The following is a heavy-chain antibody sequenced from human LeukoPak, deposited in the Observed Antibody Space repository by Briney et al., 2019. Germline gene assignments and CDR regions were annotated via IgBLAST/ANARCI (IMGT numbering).Heavy chain of an antibody. D-gene: IGHD4-17*01. CDR3: ARGHDYGDYPFDY. CDR2: IYYSGST. Sequence: SETLSLTCTVSGGSISSSSYYWGWIRQPPGKGLEWIGSIYYSGSTYYNPSLKSRVTISVDTSKNQFSLKLSSVTAADTAVYYCARGHDYGDYPFDYWGQGTLVTVSS. CDR1: GGSISSSSYY. V-gene: IGHV4-39*07. J-gene: IGHJ4*02.